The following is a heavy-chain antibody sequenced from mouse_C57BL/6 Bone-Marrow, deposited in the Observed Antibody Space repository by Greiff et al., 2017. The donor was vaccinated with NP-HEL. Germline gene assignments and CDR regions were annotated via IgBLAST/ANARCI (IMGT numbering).Heavy chain of an antibody. J-gene: IGHJ4*01. CDR2: IWSDGST. Sequence: VQLQESGPGLVAPSQSLSITCTVSGFSLTSYGVHWVRQPPGKGLEWLVVIWSDGSTTYNSALKSRLSISKDNSKSQVFLKMNSLQTDDTAMYYCARLGSGSYYAMDYWGQGTSVTVSS. CDR1: GFSLTSYG. CDR3: ARLGSGSYYAMDY. D-gene: IGHD3-1*01. V-gene: IGHV2-6*03.